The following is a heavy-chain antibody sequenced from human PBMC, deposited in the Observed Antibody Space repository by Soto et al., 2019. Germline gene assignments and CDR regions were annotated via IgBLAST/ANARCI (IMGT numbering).Heavy chain of an antibody. Sequence: SQTLSLTCAISGDSVSSNSAAWNWIRQSPSRGLEWLGRTYYRSKWSNVYAASVKSRISINPDTSKNQFSLQLSSVTPDDTAVDYCTRGDTGYDYWGLGTLVTVSS. CDR1: GDSVSSNSAA. CDR3: TRGDTGYDY. D-gene: IGHD2-8*02. J-gene: IGHJ4*02. V-gene: IGHV6-1*01. CDR2: TYYRSKWSN.